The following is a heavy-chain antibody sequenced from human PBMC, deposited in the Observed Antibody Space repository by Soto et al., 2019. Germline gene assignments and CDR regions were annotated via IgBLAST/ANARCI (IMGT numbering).Heavy chain of an antibody. J-gene: IGHJ5*02. CDR3: ARDGSMVRGVIRYPPPGFDP. CDR2: IYYSGST. V-gene: IGHV4-31*03. CDR1: GGSISSGGYY. D-gene: IGHD3-10*01. Sequence: PSETLSLTCTVSGGSISSGGYYLSWIRQHPGKGLEWIGYIYYSGSTYYNPSLKSRVTISVDTSKNQFSLKLSSVTAADTAVYYCARDGSMVRGVIRYPPPGFDPWGQGTLVTVSS.